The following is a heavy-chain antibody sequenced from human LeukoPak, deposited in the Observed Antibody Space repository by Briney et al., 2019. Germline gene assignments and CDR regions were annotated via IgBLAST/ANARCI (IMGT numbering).Heavy chain of an antibody. CDR2: INPNSGGT. J-gene: IGHJ6*02. Sequence: ASVKVSCKASGYTFTGYYMHWVRQAPGQGLEWMGWINPNSGGTNYAQKFQGRVTMTRDTSISTAYMELRSLRSDDTAVYYCAIPLGATEYYYGMDVWGQGTTVTVSS. D-gene: IGHD1-26*01. CDR3: AIPLGATEYYYGMDV. CDR1: GYTFTGYY. V-gene: IGHV1-2*02.